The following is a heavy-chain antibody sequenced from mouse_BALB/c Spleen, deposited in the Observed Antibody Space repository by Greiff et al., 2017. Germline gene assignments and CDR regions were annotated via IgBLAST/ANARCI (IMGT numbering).Heavy chain of an antibody. CDR3: TRKDYIYADFDF. CDR1: GYTFTSYW. V-gene: IGHV1S81*02. CDR2: IHPSNGST. J-gene: IGHJ1*01. Sequence: QVHVKQPGAELVKPGASVKLSCKASGYTFTSYWMHWVKQRPGQGLEWIGEIHPSNGSTNYNEKFKSKATLTVDKSSSTAYMQLSSLTSEDSAVYYCTRKDYIYADFDFWGAGTTVTVSS. D-gene: IGHD1-3*01.